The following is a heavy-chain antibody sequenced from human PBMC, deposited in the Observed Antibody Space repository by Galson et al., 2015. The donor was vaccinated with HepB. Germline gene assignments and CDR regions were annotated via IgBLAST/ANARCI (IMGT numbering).Heavy chain of an antibody. V-gene: IGHV3-23*01. CDR2: ISGSGDDT. J-gene: IGHJ4*02. Sequence: SCKASGGTFSSYAISWVRQAPGKGLEWVSAISGSGDDTYYADSVKGRFTISRDNSKNTLYLQMHSLRAEDTAIYYCAKFSRSVGGTYFDYWGQGTLVTVSS. CDR1: GGTFSSYA. D-gene: IGHD1-26*01. CDR3: AKFSRSVGGTYFDY.